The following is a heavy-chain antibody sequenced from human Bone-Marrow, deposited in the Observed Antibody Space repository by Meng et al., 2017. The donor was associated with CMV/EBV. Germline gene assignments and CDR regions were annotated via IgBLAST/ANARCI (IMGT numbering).Heavy chain of an antibody. CDR3: ARVSLGYCSSTSCYLASWGYYYYYGMDV. J-gene: IGHJ6*02. Sequence: GGSLRLSCAASGFTFSSYEMNWVRQAPGKGLEWVSYISSSGSTIYYADSVKGRFTISRDNAKNSLYLQMNSLRAEDTAVYYCARVSLGYCSSTSCYLASWGYYYYYGMDVWGQGTTVTVSS. CDR2: ISSSGSTI. D-gene: IGHD2-2*01. CDR1: GFTFSSYE. V-gene: IGHV3-48*03.